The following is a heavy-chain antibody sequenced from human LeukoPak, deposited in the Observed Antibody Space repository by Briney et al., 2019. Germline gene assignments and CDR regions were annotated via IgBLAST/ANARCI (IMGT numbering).Heavy chain of an antibody. Sequence: GGSLRLSCAASGFTFSSYGMSWVRQAPGKGLEWVSPISGRGGRTYYADSVKGRFTISRENSKNTLCLKMNSLRAEDTAVYYCAKDLKDDYVWGSYRPVLDYWGQGTLVTVSS. V-gene: IGHV3-23*01. CDR3: AKDLKDDYVWGSYRPVLDY. D-gene: IGHD3-16*02. J-gene: IGHJ4*02. CDR2: ISGRGGRT. CDR1: GFTFSSYG.